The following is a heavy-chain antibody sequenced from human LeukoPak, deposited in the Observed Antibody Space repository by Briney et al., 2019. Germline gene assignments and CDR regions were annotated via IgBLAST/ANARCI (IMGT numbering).Heavy chain of an antibody. Sequence: PGGSLRLSCAASGFTFSSYGMHWVRQAPGKGLEWVAVIWYDGSNKYYADSVKGRFTISRDNSKNTLYLQMNSLRAEDTAVYYCAKDLCRSSTSCYVDYWGQGTLVTVS. V-gene: IGHV3-33*06. D-gene: IGHD2-2*01. CDR2: IWYDGSNK. J-gene: IGHJ4*02. CDR3: AKDLCRSSTSCYVDY. CDR1: GFTFSSYG.